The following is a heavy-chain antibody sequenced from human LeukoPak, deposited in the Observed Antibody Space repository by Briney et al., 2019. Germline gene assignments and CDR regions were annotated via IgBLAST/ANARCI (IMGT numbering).Heavy chain of an antibody. CDR3: ARQGDHNWFDP. Sequence: SETLSLTCTVSGGSVSNYYWSWIRQPPEKGLEWVTFMYYTGSPKYNPSLQSRFTISVDTSKNQLSLRLSSVTAADTAVYYCARQGDHNWFDPWGQGTLVTVSS. CDR2: MYYTGSP. CDR1: GGSVSNYY. V-gene: IGHV4-59*08. J-gene: IGHJ5*02. D-gene: IGHD3-16*01.